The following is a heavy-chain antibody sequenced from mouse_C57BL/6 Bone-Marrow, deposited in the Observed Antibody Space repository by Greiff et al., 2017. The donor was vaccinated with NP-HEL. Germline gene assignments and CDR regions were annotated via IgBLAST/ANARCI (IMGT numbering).Heavy chain of an antibody. Sequence: EVQWVESGGGLVQPGGSLKLSCAASGFTFSDYYMYWVRQTPEKRLEWVAYISNGGGSTYYPDTVKGRFTISRDNAKNTLYLQMSRLKSEDTAMYYCARHLLAYWGQGTLVTVSA. V-gene: IGHV5-12*01. CDR1: GFTFSDYY. CDR2: ISNGGGST. J-gene: IGHJ3*01. CDR3: ARHLLAY.